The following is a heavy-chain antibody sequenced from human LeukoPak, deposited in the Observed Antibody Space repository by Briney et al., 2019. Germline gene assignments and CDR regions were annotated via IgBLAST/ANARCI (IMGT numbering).Heavy chain of an antibody. V-gene: IGHV4-59*11. CDR1: GGSISSHY. D-gene: IGHD6-6*01. CDR2: IYDTGNT. Sequence: SETLSLTCTVSGGSISSHYWSWIRQSPGKGLEWIAYIYDTGNTNTSPSLKSRVTLSVDTSKKQFSLRLSSVTAADTAVYYCARGVRVGFSSYYFDYWGQGTLVTVSS. J-gene: IGHJ4*02. CDR3: ARGVRVGFSSYYFDY.